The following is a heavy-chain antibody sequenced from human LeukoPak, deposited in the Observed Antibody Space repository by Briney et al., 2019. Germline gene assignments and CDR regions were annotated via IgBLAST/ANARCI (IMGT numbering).Heavy chain of an antibody. V-gene: IGHV3-23*01. Sequence: GGSLRLSCAASGFTFSSYAMSWVRQAPGKGLEWVSGICGRDTSTYYADSVKGRFTISRDNSKNTLYLQMDSLRAEDTAVYYCAKRAAAGTYYFDYWGQGTLVTVSS. CDR3: AKRAAAGTYYFDY. CDR1: GFTFSSYA. D-gene: IGHD6-13*01. CDR2: ICGRDTST. J-gene: IGHJ4*02.